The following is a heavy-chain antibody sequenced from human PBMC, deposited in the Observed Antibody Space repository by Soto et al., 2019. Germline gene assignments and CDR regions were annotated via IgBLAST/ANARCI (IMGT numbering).Heavy chain of an antibody. J-gene: IGHJ4*02. CDR1: GGTFSSYA. CDR2: IIPIFGTA. V-gene: IGHV1-69*13. CDR3: ARDSLAVAGRSYFDY. D-gene: IGHD6-19*01. Sequence: SVKVSCKASGGTFSSYAISWVRQAPGQGLEWMGGIIPIFGTANYAQKFQGRVTITADESTSTAYMELSSRRSEDTAVYYCARDSLAVAGRSYFDYWGQGTLVTVSS.